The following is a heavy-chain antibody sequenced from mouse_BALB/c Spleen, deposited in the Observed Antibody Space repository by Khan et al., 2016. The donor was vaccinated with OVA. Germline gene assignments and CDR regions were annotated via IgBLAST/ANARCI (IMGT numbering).Heavy chain of an antibody. Sequence: QVQLKQSGAELMKPGASVMISCKATGYTFSSYWIEWVKQRPGHGLEWIGEILPGSGSINYNEKFKAKATFTADTSSNTAYMQLSSLTSEDSAVYYCARPCITTVPWYFDVWGAGTTVTVSS. D-gene: IGHD1-1*01. CDR2: ILPGSGSI. V-gene: IGHV1-9*01. J-gene: IGHJ1*01. CDR3: ARPCITTVPWYFDV. CDR1: GYTFSSYW.